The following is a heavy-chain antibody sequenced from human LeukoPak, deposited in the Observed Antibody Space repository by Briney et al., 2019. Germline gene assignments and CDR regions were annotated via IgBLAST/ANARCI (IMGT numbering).Heavy chain of an antibody. CDR1: GYTFTGYY. V-gene: IGHV1-2*02. CDR2: INPNSGGT. D-gene: IGHD3-22*01. CDR3: ARGITMIVVVIGALDY. Sequence: GASGKVSCKASGYTFTGYYMHWVRQAPGQGLEWMGWINPNSGGTNYAQKFQGRVTMTRDTSISTAYMELSRLRSDDTAVYYCARGITMIVVVIGALDYWGQGTLVTVSS. J-gene: IGHJ4*02.